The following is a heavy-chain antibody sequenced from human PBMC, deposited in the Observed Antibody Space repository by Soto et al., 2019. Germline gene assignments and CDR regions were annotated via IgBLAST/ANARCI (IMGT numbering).Heavy chain of an antibody. V-gene: IGHV2-5*01. CDR2: IYWNDDK. Sequence: PTLVYPTQPLTLTCIFSGFSLRTSGVGVGWIRQPPGKALEWLGFIYWNDDKRYSPSLKSRLTITKDTSKNQVVLTMTNMDPVDTATYYCAKSGSSGWYGWFDPWGQGTLVTVSS. CDR1: GFSLRTSGVG. D-gene: IGHD6-19*01. J-gene: IGHJ5*02. CDR3: AKSGSSGWYGWFDP.